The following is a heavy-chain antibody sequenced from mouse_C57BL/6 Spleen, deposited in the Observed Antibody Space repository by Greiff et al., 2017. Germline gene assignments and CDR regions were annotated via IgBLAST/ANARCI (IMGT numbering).Heavy chain of an antibody. J-gene: IGHJ3*01. D-gene: IGHD2-5*01. Sequence: EVQPQESGPCLVKPSQSLSLTRPVTCYSITSGYYWNWIRQFPGNKLGCMGYISYDGSNNYNPSLKNRITITRDPSKNQFFLKLNSVTTEDTAAYYCASYSNCEGFAYWGQGTLVTVSA. CDR3: ASYSNCEGFAY. V-gene: IGHV3-6*01. CDR2: ISYDGSN. CDR1: CYSITSGYY.